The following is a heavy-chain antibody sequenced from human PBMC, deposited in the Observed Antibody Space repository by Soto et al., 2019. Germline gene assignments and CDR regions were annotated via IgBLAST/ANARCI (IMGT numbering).Heavy chain of an antibody. CDR3: PSLNVITIFGVAPQCWFDP. D-gene: IGHD3-3*01. J-gene: IGHJ5*02. CDR1: GGSISSGGYY. Sequence: QVQLQESGPGLVKPSQTLSLTCTVSGGSISSGGYYWSWVRQHPGKGMEWIGYIYYSGSTYYNPSLSSRVTISVYASKNQFSLKLSSVTAADTAVYYCPSLNVITIFGVAPQCWFDPWGQGTLVTVAS. V-gene: IGHV4-31*03. CDR2: IYYSGST.